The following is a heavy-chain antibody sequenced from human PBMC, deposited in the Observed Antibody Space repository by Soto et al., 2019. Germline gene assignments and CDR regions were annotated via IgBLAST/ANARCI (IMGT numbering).Heavy chain of an antibody. CDR1: GFTVSSNY. CDR3: ARDLSRDGYYYDDFHY. CDR2: IYSGDTT. D-gene: IGHD5-12*01. Sequence: EVQLVESGGGLIQPGGSLRLSCAASGFTVSSNYMSWVRQAPGKGLEWVSIIYSGDTTYYADSVKGRFTISRDNSKNTLYLQINSLRAEDTAVYYCARDLSRDGYYYDDFHYWGQGTLVTVSS. J-gene: IGHJ1*01. V-gene: IGHV3-53*01.